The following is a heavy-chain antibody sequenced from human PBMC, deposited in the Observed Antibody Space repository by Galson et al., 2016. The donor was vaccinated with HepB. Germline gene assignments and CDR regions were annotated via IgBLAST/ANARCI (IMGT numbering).Heavy chain of an antibody. CDR3: ARGWENYYYGLDV. CDR1: GFTFSQSS. J-gene: IGHJ6*02. V-gene: IGHV3-21*01. CDR2: VSSSLSYT. D-gene: IGHD1-26*01. Sequence: SLRLSCAGSGFTFSQSSLHWVRQAPGKGLEWVSSVSSSLSYTTYADSVKGRFTISKDNAKKSLFLQMNSLRAEDTAVYYCARGWENYYYGLDVWGQGTPVTVSS.